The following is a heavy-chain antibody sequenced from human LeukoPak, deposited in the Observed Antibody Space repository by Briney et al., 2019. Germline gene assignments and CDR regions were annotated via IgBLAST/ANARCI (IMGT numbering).Heavy chain of an antibody. CDR1: GFTLSNYW. Sequence: GSLRLSCAASGFTLSNYWIHWVRQAPGKGLVRVSRISEDGRATTYADYVKGRFTISKDNAKNSVYLQMNSLRAEDTAVYYCARDEHLWQISHWGQGTLVTVSS. J-gene: IGHJ4*02. CDR3: ARDEHLWQISH. V-gene: IGHV3-74*01. D-gene: IGHD3-3*02. CDR2: ISEDGRAT.